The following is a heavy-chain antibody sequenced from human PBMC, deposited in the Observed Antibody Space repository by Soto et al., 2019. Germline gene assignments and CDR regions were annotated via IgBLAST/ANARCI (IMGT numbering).Heavy chain of an antibody. J-gene: IGHJ4*02. CDR1: GFTFSGSA. CDR3: TSYSPEDMRRS. V-gene: IGHV3-73*02. Sequence: EVQLVESGGGLVQPGGSLRLSCAASGFTFSGSAVHWVRQASGKGLEWVGRIRNKANTYATAYAASVKGRFTISRDDSKNTAYLQMNSLTTDDKAVYYCTSYSPEDMRRSCGLGTHVTVSS. CDR2: IRNKANTYAT. D-gene: IGHD2-15*01.